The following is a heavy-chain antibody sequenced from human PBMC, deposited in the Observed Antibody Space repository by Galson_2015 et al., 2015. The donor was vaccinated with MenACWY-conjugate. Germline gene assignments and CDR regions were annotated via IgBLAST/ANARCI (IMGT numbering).Heavy chain of an antibody. J-gene: IGHJ5*02. CDR1: GDSISSDNYY. D-gene: IGHD1-26*01. CDR3: ARRTPELNWFDP. CDR2: INYSGRT. V-gene: IGHV4-39*01. Sequence: SETLSLTCTVSGDSISSDNYYWTWVRQPPGGGLEWIASINYSGRTFYNPFLMSRVSISVDMSRSQYSLKLTSVTAADTAVYFCARRTPELNWFDPWGQGTLVTVSS.